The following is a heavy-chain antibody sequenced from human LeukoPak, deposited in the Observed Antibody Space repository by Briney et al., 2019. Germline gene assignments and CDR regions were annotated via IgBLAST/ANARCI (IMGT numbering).Heavy chain of an antibody. D-gene: IGHD1-7*01. Sequence: ASVKVSCKASGYTFTSYDINWVRQATGQGLEWMGWMNPNSGNTGYAQKFQGRVTITRNTSISTAYMELSSLRSEDTAVYYCATEGRGDNWNYLFDYWGQGTLVTVSS. CDR1: GYTFTSYD. CDR3: ATEGRGDNWNYLFDY. CDR2: MNPNSGNT. J-gene: IGHJ4*02. V-gene: IGHV1-8*03.